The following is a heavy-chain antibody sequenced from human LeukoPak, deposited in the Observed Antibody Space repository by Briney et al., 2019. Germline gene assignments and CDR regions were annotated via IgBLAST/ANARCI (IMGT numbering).Heavy chain of an antibody. J-gene: IGHJ6*03. V-gene: IGHV3-48*03. CDR3: ARDGYYYGSGSYSSGNYYSYYMDV. CDR2: ISSSGSTI. Sequence: GGSLRLSCAASGFTFSSYEMNWVRQAPGKGLEWVPYISSSGSTIYYADSVKGRFTISRDNAKNSLYLQMNSLRAEDTAVYYCARDGYYYGSGSYSSGNYYSYYMDVWGKGTTVTVSS. CDR1: GFTFSSYE. D-gene: IGHD3-10*01.